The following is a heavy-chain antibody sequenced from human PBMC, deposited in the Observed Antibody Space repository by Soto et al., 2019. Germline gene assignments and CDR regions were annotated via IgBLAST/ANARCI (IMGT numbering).Heavy chain of an antibody. CDR3: ARGLVYYSNFDF. CDR1: GYTFTGYY. V-gene: IGHV1-3*01. J-gene: IGHJ4*02. CDR2: ITAGNGKT. D-gene: IGHD6-13*01. Sequence: EASVKVSCKASGYTFTGYYMHWVRQAPGQRLEWLGRITAGNGKTTYSQKFQDRVTITRDAFATTAYMELSRLTSEDTAVYYCARGLVYYSNFDFWGQGTPVTVSS.